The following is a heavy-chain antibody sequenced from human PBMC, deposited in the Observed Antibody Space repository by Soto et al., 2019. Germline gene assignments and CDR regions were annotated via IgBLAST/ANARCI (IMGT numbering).Heavy chain of an antibody. D-gene: IGHD3-10*01. J-gene: IGHJ6*02. Sequence: QVQLVQSGAEVKEPGDSVRVSCEASGYTFTAYYIHWVRQAPGQGLEWMGWINTKFGDTTYAQDFQGRVSMTRDMSISAGYMELSRLTSGDTAIYSCARNMDYYYGPGSGNGHGFWGQGTTVTVFS. CDR3: ARNMDYYYGPGSGNGHGF. V-gene: IGHV1-2*02. CDR2: INTKFGDT. CDR1: GYTFTAYY.